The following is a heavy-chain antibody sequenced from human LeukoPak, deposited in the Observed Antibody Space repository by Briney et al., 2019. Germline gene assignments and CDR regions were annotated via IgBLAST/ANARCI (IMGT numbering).Heavy chain of an antibody. V-gene: IGHV3-23*01. CDR3: AKDLYYYDSSGYYLFDY. Sequence: GGSLRLSCAASGFTFSSYAMSWVRQAPGKGLEWVSAISGSGGSTYYADSVKGRFTISRDNSKNTLYLQMNSLRAEDTAVYYCAKDLYYYDSSGYYLFDYWGQGTLVTVSS. J-gene: IGHJ4*02. CDR1: GFTFSSYA. D-gene: IGHD3-22*01. CDR2: ISGSGGST.